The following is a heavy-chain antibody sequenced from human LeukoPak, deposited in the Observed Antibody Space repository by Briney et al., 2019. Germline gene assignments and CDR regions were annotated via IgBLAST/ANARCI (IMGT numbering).Heavy chain of an antibody. J-gene: IGHJ4*02. CDR2: IWYDGSNE. CDR3: ARGGTDYGDYFYFDY. Sequence: GGSLRLSCTASGFSINSYGMHWVRQAPGKGLEWVAVIWYDGSNENYADSVKGRFTISRDNAKKSLYLQINSLRVEDTAFYYCARGGTDYGDYFYFDYWGQATLVTVSS. V-gene: IGHV3-33*01. D-gene: IGHD4-17*01. CDR1: GFSINSYG.